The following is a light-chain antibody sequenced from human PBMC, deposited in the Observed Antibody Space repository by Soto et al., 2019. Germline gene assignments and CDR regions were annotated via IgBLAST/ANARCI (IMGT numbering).Light chain of an antibody. CDR2: GAF. Sequence: EIVLTQSPGTLSLSPGETATVSCRATESLITKALAWYQQKPGQAPRLLIYGAFTRDAAIPDRFNGSGSGTDFALTISRLELEDSAVYYCQQYGSSRYTFGQGTKLEIK. V-gene: IGKV3-20*01. J-gene: IGKJ2*01. CDR3: QQYGSSRYT. CDR1: ESLITKA.